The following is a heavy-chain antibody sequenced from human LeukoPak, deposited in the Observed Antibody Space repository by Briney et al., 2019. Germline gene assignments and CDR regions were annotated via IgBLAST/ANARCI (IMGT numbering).Heavy chain of an antibody. V-gene: IGHV3-7*01. J-gene: IGHJ4*02. CDR2: INQDGSEK. Sequence: PGGSLRLSCAASGFTFSSYWMSWVRQAPGKGLEWVANINQDGSEKYYVDSVKGRFTISRDNAKNSLYLQMNRLRAEDTAVYYCARAPEGSGSSYYFDYWGQGTLVTVSS. CDR3: ARAPEGSGSSYYFDY. CDR1: GFTFSSYW. D-gene: IGHD3-10*01.